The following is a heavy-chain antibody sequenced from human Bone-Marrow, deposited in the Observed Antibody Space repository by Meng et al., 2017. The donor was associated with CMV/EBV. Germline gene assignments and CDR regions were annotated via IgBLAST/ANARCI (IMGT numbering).Heavy chain of an antibody. CDR1: GFTFSSYV. CDR3: ARRMLNYPFDS. Sequence: GGSLRLSCAASGFTFSSYVMTWVRQAPGKGLEWVSAIGDGSGSTYYADSVQGRFTISRDSSKNTLYLQMNTLRAEDTAVYFCARRMLNYPFDSWGQGTLVTVSS. V-gene: IGHV3-23*01. D-gene: IGHD1-7*01. J-gene: IGHJ5*01. CDR2: IGDGSGST.